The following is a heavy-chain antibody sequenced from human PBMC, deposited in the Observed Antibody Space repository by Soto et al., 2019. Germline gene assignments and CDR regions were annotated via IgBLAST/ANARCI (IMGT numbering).Heavy chain of an antibody. CDR2: IIPIYGTT. Sequence: QVQLVQSGAEVKNHGSSVKVSCKTSGGTFSNDAISWVRQAPGQGLEWMGGIIPIYGTTHYAQKLQDRLKLTADESTGTAYMELSSLRSDDTGVYYCARDGMGTMVGGMDVWGKGTTVTVSS. D-gene: IGHD7-27*01. V-gene: IGHV1-69*01. CDR1: GGTFSNDA. CDR3: ARDGMGTMVGGMDV. J-gene: IGHJ6*04.